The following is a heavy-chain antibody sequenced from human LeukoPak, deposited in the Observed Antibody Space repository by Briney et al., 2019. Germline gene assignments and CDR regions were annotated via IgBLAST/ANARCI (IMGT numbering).Heavy chain of an antibody. CDR3: ARAPSSSGWYYDAFDI. Sequence: GGSLRLSCAASGFTCSSYGMHWVRQAPGKGREWVSNIWYDGSNNYYADSVKGRFTISRDNSKNTLYLQMNSLRAEDTAVYYCARAPSSSGWYYDAFDIWGQGTMVTVSS. CDR1: GFTCSSYG. V-gene: IGHV3-30*02. D-gene: IGHD6-19*01. J-gene: IGHJ3*02. CDR2: IWYDGSNN.